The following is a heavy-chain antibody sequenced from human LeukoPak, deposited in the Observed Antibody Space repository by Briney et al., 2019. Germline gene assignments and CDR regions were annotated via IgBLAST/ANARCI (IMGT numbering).Heavy chain of an antibody. CDR1: GYTFTSYG. CDR2: ISAYNGNT. CDR3: ARDGYCSGGSCYQTGYYYFDY. J-gene: IGHJ4*02. Sequence: ASVKVSCKASGYTFTSYGISWVRQAPGQGLEWMGWISAYNGNTNNAQKLQGRVTMTTDTSTSTAYMELRSLRSDDTAVYYCARDGYCSGGSCYQTGYYYFDYWGQGTLVTVSS. V-gene: IGHV1-18*04. D-gene: IGHD2-15*01.